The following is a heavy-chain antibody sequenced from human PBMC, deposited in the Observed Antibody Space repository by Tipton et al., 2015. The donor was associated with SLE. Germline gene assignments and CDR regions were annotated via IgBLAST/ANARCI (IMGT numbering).Heavy chain of an antibody. D-gene: IGHD3-10*01. CDR1: GASITGASYS. Sequence: TLSLTCIVSGASITGASYSWSWIRQPAGKGLEWIGHTFTSGNTNYNPSLKSRVTISVDTSNNQFSLKLTSMTAADTAVYYCARAPFYGSGSYDTSWWFDPWGQGTLVTVSS. V-gene: IGHV4-61*09. J-gene: IGHJ5*02. CDR3: ARAPFYGSGSYDTSWWFDP. CDR2: TFTSGNT.